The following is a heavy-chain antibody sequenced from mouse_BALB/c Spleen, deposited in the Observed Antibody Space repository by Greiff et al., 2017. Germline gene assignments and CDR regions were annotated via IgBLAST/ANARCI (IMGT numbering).Heavy chain of an antibody. D-gene: IGHD2-10*01. CDR3: ARGSPYYGWFAY. CDR2: IRNKANGYTT. V-gene: IGHV7-3*02. J-gene: IGHJ3*01. Sequence: VQLQESGGGLVQPGGSLRLSCATSGFTFTDYYMSWVRQPPGKALEWLGFIRNKANGYTTEYSASVKGRFTISRDNSQSILYLQMNTLRAEDSATYYCARGSPYYGWFAYWGQGTLVTVSA. CDR1: GFTFTDYY.